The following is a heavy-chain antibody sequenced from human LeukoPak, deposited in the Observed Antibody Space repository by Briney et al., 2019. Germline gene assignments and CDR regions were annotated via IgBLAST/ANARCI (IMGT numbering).Heavy chain of an antibody. CDR2: IKSKTDSETT. D-gene: IGHD2-2*02. V-gene: IGHV3-15*01. J-gene: IGHJ6*03. Sequence: GGSLRLSFAASWIPVSNSYMSWVRPTPGKGLGWVGRIKSKTDSETTDYAAPVKGRFTISRDDSQNTLYMQMNSLKTEDTAVYYCTTERVRAAILEGYYYYYMVVWGKGTTVTVSS. CDR1: WIPVSNSY. CDR3: TTERVRAAILEGYYYYYMVV.